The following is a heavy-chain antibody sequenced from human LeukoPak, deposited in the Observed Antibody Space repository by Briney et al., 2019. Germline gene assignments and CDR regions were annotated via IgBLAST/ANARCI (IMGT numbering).Heavy chain of an antibody. CDR2: IYYSGST. D-gene: IGHD6-6*01. V-gene: IGHV4-59*12. J-gene: IGHJ4*02. Sequence: SETLSLTCTVSGGSISSYYWSWIRQPPGKGLEWIGYIYYSGSTNYNPSLKSRVTISVDTSKNQFSLKLSSVTAADTAVYYCAREISPADSSSAFDYWGQGTLVTVSS. CDR3: AREISPADSSSAFDY. CDR1: GGSISSYY.